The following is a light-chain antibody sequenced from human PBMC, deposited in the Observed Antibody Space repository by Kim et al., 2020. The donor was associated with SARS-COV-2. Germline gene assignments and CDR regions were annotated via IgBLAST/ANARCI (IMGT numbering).Light chain of an antibody. CDR1: NSNIGSNT. CDR3: SAWDDSLNGPQ. V-gene: IGLV1-44*01. Sequence: GQRVTISCSGSNSNIGSNTVHWFQQPPGTAPKLLIYSNNQRPSGVPDRFSGSKSGTSASLAIGGLQSDDEADYYCSAWDDSLNGPQFGGGTQLTVL. J-gene: IGLJ2*01. CDR2: SNN.